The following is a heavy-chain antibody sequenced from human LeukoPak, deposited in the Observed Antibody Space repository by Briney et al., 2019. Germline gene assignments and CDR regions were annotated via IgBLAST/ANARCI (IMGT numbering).Heavy chain of an antibody. CDR2: IIPIFGTA. Sequence: SVKVSCKASGGTFSSYAISWVRQAPGQGLEWMGRIIPIFGTANYAQKFQGRVTITTDESTSTAYMELSSLRSEDTAVYYCARMATAYYYYHMDVWGKGTTVTVFS. CDR1: GGTFSSYA. V-gene: IGHV1-69*05. CDR3: ARMATAYYYYHMDV. J-gene: IGHJ6*03. D-gene: IGHD5-24*01.